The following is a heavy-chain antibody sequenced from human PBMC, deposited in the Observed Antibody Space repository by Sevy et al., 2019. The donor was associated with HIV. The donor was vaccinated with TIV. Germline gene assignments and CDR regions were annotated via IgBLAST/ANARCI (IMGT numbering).Heavy chain of an antibody. CDR2: INQDGSVI. CDR3: ARAIGKDGAY. CDR1: GFTFSDSW. Sequence: GGSLRLSCTASGFTFSDSWMHWVRQAPGKGLEWLANINQDGSVIYYVDSGKGRFTISRDNSRNSLFLQMSSLRAGDTATYYCARAIGKDGAYWGQGTLVTVSS. V-gene: IGHV3-7*03. D-gene: IGHD2-8*01. J-gene: IGHJ4*02.